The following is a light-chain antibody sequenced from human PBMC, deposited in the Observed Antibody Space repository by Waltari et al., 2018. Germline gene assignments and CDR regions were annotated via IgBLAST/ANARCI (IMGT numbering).Light chain of an antibody. CDR1: QSVRSY. J-gene: IGKJ1*01. V-gene: IGKV3-20*01. CDR2: GAS. CDR3: QKYSSSPWT. Sequence: VILTQSPATLSLSPGERATLSCRASQSVRSYLAWYQQKPGQAPRLLIYGASSRATGIPDRFSGSGSGTEFTLTISSLEPEDFAVYYCQKYSSSPWTFGQGTKVEIK.